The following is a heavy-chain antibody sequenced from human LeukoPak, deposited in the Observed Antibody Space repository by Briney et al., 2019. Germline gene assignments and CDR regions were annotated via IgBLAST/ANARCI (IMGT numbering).Heavy chain of an antibody. V-gene: IGHV3-21*01. CDR2: ISSSSSYI. Sequence: GGSLRLSCAASGFTFSSYSMNWVRQAPGKGLEWVSSISSSSSYIYYADSVKGRFTISRDNAKNSLYLQMNSLRAEDTAVYYCARDTYYYGSGSSTYYYYMDVWGKGTTVTVSS. J-gene: IGHJ6*03. CDR3: ARDTYYYGSGSSTYYYYMDV. D-gene: IGHD3-10*01. CDR1: GFTFSSYS.